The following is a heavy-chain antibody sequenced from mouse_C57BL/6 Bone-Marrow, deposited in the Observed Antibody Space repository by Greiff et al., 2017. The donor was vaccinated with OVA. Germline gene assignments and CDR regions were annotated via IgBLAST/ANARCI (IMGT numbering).Heavy chain of an antibody. CDR1: GYTFTSYW. V-gene: IGHV1-7*01. J-gene: IGHJ1*03. CDR3: ARNYDGYPWYFDV. Sequence: VQLQQSGAELMKPGASVKLSCKASGYTFTSYWMHWVKQRPGQGLEWIGYINPSSGYTKYNQKFKDKATLTADKSSSTAYMQLSSLTYEDSAVYYCARNYDGYPWYFDVWGTGTTVTVSS. CDR2: INPSSGYT. D-gene: IGHD2-3*01.